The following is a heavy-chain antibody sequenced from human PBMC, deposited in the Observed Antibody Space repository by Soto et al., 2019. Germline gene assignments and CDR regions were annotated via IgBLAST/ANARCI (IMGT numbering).Heavy chain of an antibody. D-gene: IGHD2-2*01. CDR1: GFTFSSYG. Sequence: QVQLVESGGGVVQPGRSLRLSCAASGFTFSSYGMHWVRQAPGKGLEWVAVIWYDGSNKYYADSVKGRFTISRDNSKNTLYRQMNSLRAEDTAVYYCARDGRYCSSTSCLPGDYWGQGTLVTVSS. J-gene: IGHJ4*02. CDR2: IWYDGSNK. CDR3: ARDGRYCSSTSCLPGDY. V-gene: IGHV3-33*01.